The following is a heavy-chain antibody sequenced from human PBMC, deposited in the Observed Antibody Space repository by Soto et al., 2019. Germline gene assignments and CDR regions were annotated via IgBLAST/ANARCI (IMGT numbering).Heavy chain of an antibody. CDR3: ARLLKGYCTNGVCYKASGGWFDP. J-gene: IGHJ5*02. CDR1: GGSISSGGYS. V-gene: IGHV4-30-2*01. D-gene: IGHD2-8*01. CDR2: IHHSGST. Sequence: PSETLSLTCAVSGGSISSGGYSWSWIRQPPGKGLEWIGYIHHSGSTYYNPSLKSRVTISVDRSKNQFSLKLSSVTAADTAVYYCARLLKGYCTNGVCYKASGGWFDPWGQGTLVTVSS.